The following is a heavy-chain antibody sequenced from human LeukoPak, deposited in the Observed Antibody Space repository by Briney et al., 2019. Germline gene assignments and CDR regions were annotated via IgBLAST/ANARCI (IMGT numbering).Heavy chain of an antibody. CDR2: INPNSGGT. D-gene: IGHD6-19*01. J-gene: IGHJ6*02. CDR1: GYTFTGYY. V-gene: IGHV1-2*02. Sequence: ASVKVSCKASGYTFTGYYMHWVRQAPGQGLEWMGWINPNSGGTNYAQKFQGRVTMTRDTSISTAYMELRSLRSDDTAVYYCARDSTRAVAGPPYYYYYGMDVWGQGTTVTVSS. CDR3: ARDSTRAVAGPPYYYYYGMDV.